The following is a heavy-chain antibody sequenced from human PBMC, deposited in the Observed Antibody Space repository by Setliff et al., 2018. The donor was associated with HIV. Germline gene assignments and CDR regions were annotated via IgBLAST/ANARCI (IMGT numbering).Heavy chain of an antibody. Sequence: TSETLSLTCTVSGGSISNSNYFWGWIRQPPGKGLEWIGRIYSSGSTYYQPSLQGRVSMSIDSSKNHFSLSLRYVTAADTAVYYCARSFSGRYFWSGYYTGQDPKGENAFDIWGQGTMVTVSS. CDR3: ARSFSGRYFWSGYYTGQDPKGENAFDI. J-gene: IGHJ3*02. D-gene: IGHD3-3*01. V-gene: IGHV4-39*02. CDR1: GGSISNSNYF. CDR2: IYSSGST.